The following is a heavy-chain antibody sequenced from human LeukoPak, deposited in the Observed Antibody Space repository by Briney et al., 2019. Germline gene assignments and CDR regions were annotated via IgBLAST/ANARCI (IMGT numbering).Heavy chain of an antibody. D-gene: IGHD5-12*01. CDR1: GGTFSSYA. Sequence: SVKVSCKASGGTFSSYAISWVRQAPGQGLEWMGGIIPIFGTANYAQKFQGRVTITADESTSTAYMELSSLRSEDTAVYYCARAEYSHIVASLRSFDYWGQGTLVTVSS. J-gene: IGHJ4*02. V-gene: IGHV1-69*13. CDR2: IIPIFGTA. CDR3: ARAEYSHIVASLRSFDY.